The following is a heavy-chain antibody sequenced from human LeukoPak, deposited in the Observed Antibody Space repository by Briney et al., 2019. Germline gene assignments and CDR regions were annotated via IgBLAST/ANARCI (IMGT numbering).Heavy chain of an antibody. CDR1: GDSISSYY. Sequence: SETLSLTCTVSGDSISSYYWSWIRQPPGKGLEWIGYIYYSGSTNYNPSLKSRVTISVDTSKNQFSPKLSSVTAAGTAVYYCAREGSYGTDYWGQGTLVTVSS. CDR3: AREGSYGTDY. J-gene: IGHJ4*02. CDR2: IYYSGST. D-gene: IGHD5-18*01. V-gene: IGHV4-59*01.